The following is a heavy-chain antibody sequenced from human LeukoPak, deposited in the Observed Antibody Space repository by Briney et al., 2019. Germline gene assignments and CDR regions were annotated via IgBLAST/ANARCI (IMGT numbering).Heavy chain of an antibody. CDR3: ARDGYNSYYYYYMDV. CDR1: GGSISSYY. J-gene: IGHJ6*03. V-gene: IGHV4-4*07. Sequence: PSETLSLTCTVSGGSISSYYWSCIRQPAGKGREWIGRIYTSGSTNYNPSLKSRVTMSVDTSKNQFSLKLSSVTAADTAVYYCARDGYNSYYYYYMDVWGKGTTVTISS. CDR2: IYTSGST. D-gene: IGHD5-24*01.